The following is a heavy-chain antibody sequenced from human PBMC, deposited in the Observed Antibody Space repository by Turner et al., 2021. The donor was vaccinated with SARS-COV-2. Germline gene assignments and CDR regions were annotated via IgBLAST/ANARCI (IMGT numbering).Heavy chain of an antibody. CDR1: VYPFTSYD. J-gene: IGHJ2*01. V-gene: IGHV1-8*03. D-gene: IGHD2-2*01. Sequence: QVQLVQSGAQLKTPGASWKIYCTAFVYPFTSYDYNWVRQATGQGLGWMGWMNSDSGNTAYAQKFQGRVTFTRNTSISTAYMELSSLRSEDTAVYYCARGGYCSSTSCSPYWYFDLWGRGTLVTVSS. CDR3: ARGGYCSSTSCSPYWYFDL. CDR2: MNSDSGNT.